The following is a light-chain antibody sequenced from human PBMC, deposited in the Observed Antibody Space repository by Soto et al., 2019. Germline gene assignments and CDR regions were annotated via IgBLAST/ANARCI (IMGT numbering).Light chain of an antibody. J-gene: IGKJ1*01. CDR3: QQYGSSYPWT. Sequence: EIVWTQSPGTLSLSPGERATLSCRASQSVSSNYLAWYQQKPGQAPRLLIYGASSRATGIPDRFSGSGSGTDFTLTIRRLEPEDFAVYYCQQYGSSYPWTLGQGTKVDI. CDR2: GAS. V-gene: IGKV3-20*01. CDR1: QSVSSNY.